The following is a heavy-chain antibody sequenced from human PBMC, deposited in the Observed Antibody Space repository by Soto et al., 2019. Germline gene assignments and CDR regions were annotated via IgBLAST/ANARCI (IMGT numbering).Heavy chain of an antibody. CDR3: AREGDGYKLASRRYCDL. J-gene: IGHJ2*01. D-gene: IGHD2-21*01. CDR1: GGSISSGGYY. CDR2: IYYSGST. Sequence: QVQLQESGPGLVKPSQTLSLTCTVSGGSISSGGYYWSWIRQHPGKGLEWIGYIYYSGSTYYNPSLKSRVTISVDTSKSQFSVTLSSVTAADTDVYYCAREGDGYKLASRRYCDLWGRGTLVTVSS. V-gene: IGHV4-31*03.